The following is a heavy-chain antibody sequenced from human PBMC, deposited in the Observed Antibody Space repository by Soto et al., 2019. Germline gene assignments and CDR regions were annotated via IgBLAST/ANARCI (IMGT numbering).Heavy chain of an antibody. Sequence: EVQLVETGGGLIQPGGSLRLSCAVSGFNVSSNYMSWVRQAPGKGLEWVSVIYTGGSTYYADSVKGRFTISRDNSKNTLYLQMNSLRAEDTAVYYCARGPSLLWFGEFSPYGAFDIWGQGTMVTVSS. D-gene: IGHD3-10*01. CDR3: ARGPSLLWFGEFSPYGAFDI. J-gene: IGHJ3*02. V-gene: IGHV3-53*02. CDR1: GFNVSSNY. CDR2: IYTGGST.